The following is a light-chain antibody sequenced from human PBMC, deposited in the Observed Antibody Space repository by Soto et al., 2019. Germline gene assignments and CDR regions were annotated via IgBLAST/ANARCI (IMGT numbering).Light chain of an antibody. V-gene: IGLV2-11*01. CDR3: CSYAGSFTWV. CDR2: DVS. Sequence: QSALTQPRSVSGSPGQSVTISCTGTSSDVGGYTYVSWYQQRPGKSPKLMISDVSKRPSGVPDRFSGSKSGNTASLTISGLQAEDEADYYCCSYAGSFTWVFGGGTKVTVL. J-gene: IGLJ3*02. CDR1: SSDVGGYTY.